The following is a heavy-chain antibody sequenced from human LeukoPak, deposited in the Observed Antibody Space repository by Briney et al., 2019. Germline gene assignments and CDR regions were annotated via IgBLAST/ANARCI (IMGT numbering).Heavy chain of an antibody. Sequence: SETLSLTCAVSGGSISSGGYSWNWIRQPPGKGLEWIGYIYNSGSTAYNPSLRSRVTMSVDTSKNQFSLKLTSVTAADTAVYYCARGWGPAYCGGDCHRHFDNWGQGTLVTVSA. J-gene: IGHJ4*02. V-gene: IGHV4-30-4*07. CDR2: IYNSGST. CDR3: ARGWGPAYCGGDCHRHFDN. D-gene: IGHD2-21*02. CDR1: GGSISSGGYS.